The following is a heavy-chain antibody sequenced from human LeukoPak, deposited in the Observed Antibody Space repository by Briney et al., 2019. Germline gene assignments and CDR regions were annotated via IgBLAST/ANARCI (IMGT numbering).Heavy chain of an antibody. V-gene: IGHV3-23*01. J-gene: IGHJ1*01. CDR3: AKGVLGAGSLLEYFQH. D-gene: IGHD3-10*01. Sequence: GGSQRLSCAASGFAFRDYDMIWVRQAPGRGLEWVSGITTDGSGAYYADSVKGRFTVSRGNSKNTVFLQMNSLRGEDAAIYYCAKGVLGAGSLLEYFQHWGQGTLVTVSS. CDR1: GFAFRDYD. CDR2: ITTDGSGA.